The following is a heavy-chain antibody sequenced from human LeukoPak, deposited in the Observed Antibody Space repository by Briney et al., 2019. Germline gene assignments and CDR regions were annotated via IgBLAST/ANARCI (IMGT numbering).Heavy chain of an antibody. V-gene: IGHV3-21*01. D-gene: IGHD6-19*01. CDR3: ARDRPQPIAVAGPGDYGMDV. CDR2: ISSSSSYI. CDR1: GFTFSSHS. J-gene: IGHJ6*02. Sequence: PGGSLRLSCAASGFTFSSHSMNWVRQAPGKGLEWVSSISSSSSYIYYADSVKGRFTISRDNAKNSLYLQMNSLRDEDTAVYYCARDRPQPIAVAGPGDYGMDVWGQGTTVTVSS.